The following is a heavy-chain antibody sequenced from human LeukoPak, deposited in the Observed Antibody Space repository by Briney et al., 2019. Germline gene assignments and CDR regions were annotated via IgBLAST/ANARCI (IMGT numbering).Heavy chain of an antibody. J-gene: IGHJ4*02. D-gene: IGHD2-15*01. CDR2: IIPIFGTA. CDR1: GYTFTSYG. CDR3: ARSMGTHCSGGSCYSGLDY. V-gene: IGHV1-69*13. Sequence: ASVKVSCKASGYTFTSYGISWVRQAPGQGLEWMGGIIPIFGTANYAQKFQGRVTITADESTSTAYMELSSLRSEDTAVYYCARSMGTHCSGGSCYSGLDYWGQGTLVTVSS.